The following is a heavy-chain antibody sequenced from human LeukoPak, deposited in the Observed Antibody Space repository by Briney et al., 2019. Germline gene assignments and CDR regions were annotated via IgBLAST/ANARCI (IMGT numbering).Heavy chain of an antibody. D-gene: IGHD3-3*01. CDR1: GGSISSYY. CDR3: ARSRGGPSGYVNWFDP. V-gene: IGHV4-4*07. Sequence: SETLSLTCTVSGGSISSYYWSWIRQPGGKGLEWIGRIYTSGSTNYNPSLKSRVTMSVDTSKNQFSLKLSSVTAAGTAVYYCARSRGGPSGYVNWFDPWGQGILVTVSS. CDR2: IYTSGST. J-gene: IGHJ5*02.